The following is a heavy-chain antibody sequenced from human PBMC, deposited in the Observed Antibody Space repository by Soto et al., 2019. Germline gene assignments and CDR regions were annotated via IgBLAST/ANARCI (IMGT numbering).Heavy chain of an antibody. V-gene: IGHV3-23*01. CDR3: AKLYYCRNTSCYPHDY. CDR2: ITGRDGST. Sequence: EVHLLESGGGLVQPGGSLRLSCAASGFTFSNYDMNWVRQAPGKGLEWVSAITGRDGSTYDADSVKGRFTISRDNSKYILYLQMNSLRAADTAVYFCAKLYYCRNTSCYPHDYWGQGTLVTVSS. CDR1: GFTFSNYD. J-gene: IGHJ4*02. D-gene: IGHD2-2*01.